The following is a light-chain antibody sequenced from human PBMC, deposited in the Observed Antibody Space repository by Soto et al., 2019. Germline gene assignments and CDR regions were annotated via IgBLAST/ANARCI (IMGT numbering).Light chain of an antibody. V-gene: IGKV1-39*01. J-gene: IGKJ4*01. CDR3: QQSYSTPPLT. CDR1: QRISTF. CDR2: AAS. Sequence: SQMAQSPSSLSVYVGDTVPVTCRASQRISTFLNWYQQKPGKAPNLLIYAASSLQSGVPSRFSGSGSGTDFTLTISSLQPEDFATYYCQQSYSTPPLTFGGGTKVDIK.